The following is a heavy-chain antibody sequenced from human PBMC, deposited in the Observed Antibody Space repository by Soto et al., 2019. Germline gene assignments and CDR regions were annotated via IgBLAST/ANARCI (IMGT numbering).Heavy chain of an antibody. Sequence: GSLRLSCPASGFTFNSYAMHWVRQAPGKGLEFVSAISSYGADRYYADSVKGRFAISRDNSKNTLYLQMSSLRAEDTALYYCVKEGYMRSDWYGQFDYWGQGALVTVSS. CDR1: GFTFNSYA. D-gene: IGHD6-19*01. CDR2: ISSYGADR. V-gene: IGHV3-64D*06. CDR3: VKEGYMRSDWYGQFDY. J-gene: IGHJ4*02.